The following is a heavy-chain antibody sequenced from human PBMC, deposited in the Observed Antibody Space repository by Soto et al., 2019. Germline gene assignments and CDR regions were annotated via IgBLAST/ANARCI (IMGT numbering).Heavy chain of an antibody. Sequence: SVKVSCKASGGTLSSYAISWVRQAPGQGLEWMGGIIPIFGTANYAQKFQGRVTITADKSTSTAYMELSSLRSEDTAVYYCARTLYCSSTSCYYGMDVWGQGTTVTVSS. V-gene: IGHV1-69*06. CDR3: ARTLYCSSTSCYYGMDV. J-gene: IGHJ6*02. CDR2: IIPIFGTA. CDR1: GGTLSSYA. D-gene: IGHD2-2*01.